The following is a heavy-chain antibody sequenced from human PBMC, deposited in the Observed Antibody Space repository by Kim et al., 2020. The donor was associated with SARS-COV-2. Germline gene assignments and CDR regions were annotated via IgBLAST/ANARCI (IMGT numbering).Heavy chain of an antibody. CDR2: ISYDGSNK. J-gene: IGHJ6*02. CDR3: AKTHLPPPIYAAAGYYYYGMDV. D-gene: IGHD6-13*01. CDR1: GFTFSSYG. Sequence: GGSLRLSCAASGFTFSSYGMHWVRQAPGKGLEWVAVISYDGSNKYYADSVKGRFTISRDNSKNTLYLQMNSLRAEDTAVYYCAKTHLPPPIYAAAGYYYYGMDVWGQGTTVTVSS. V-gene: IGHV3-30*18.